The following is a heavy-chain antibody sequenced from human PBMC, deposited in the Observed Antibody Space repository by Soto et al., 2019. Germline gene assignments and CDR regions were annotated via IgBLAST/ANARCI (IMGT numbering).Heavy chain of an antibody. J-gene: IGHJ4*02. CDR3: TREFTEADY. V-gene: IGHV3-21*01. Sequence: EVQLVESGGGLVQPGGSLRLSCAASGFTFSSYSMNWVRQAPGKGLEWVSSISSSSSHIYYADSVTGRFTISRANALNSLYLQMNSLIAEDTAVYYCTREFTEADYCGQGTLVTVCS. CDR2: ISSSSSHI. CDR1: GFTFSSYS.